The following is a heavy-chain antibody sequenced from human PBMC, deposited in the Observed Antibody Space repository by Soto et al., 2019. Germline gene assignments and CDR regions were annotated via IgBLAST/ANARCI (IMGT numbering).Heavy chain of an antibody. CDR1: GITFINAW. J-gene: IGHJ4*02. CDR2: IKNKVDGGAA. Sequence: EVQLVESGGDLVEPGGCLRLSCAASGITFINAWMSWVRQAPGKGLEWVGRIKNKVDGGAADYAAPVRGRFTISRDDSKNMLFLQMNNLETEDTAVYYCTTDPGDYQDFWGQGTLVTVSS. CDR3: TTDPGDYQDF. V-gene: IGHV3-15*01. D-gene: IGHD4-17*01.